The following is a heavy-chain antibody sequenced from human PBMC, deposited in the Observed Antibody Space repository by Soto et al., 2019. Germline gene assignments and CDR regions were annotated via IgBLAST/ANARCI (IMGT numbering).Heavy chain of an antibody. CDR1: GFIFTDYW. J-gene: IGHJ4*02. Sequence: EVQLVESGGGLVQPGGSLRLSCAASGFIFTDYWIHWVRQAPGKGLVWVSRIKSDESTTNYADSVWGRLTISRDNAKNTVYLQINSLRAEDTAVYYCARGARTYYYFDYWGQGTLLTVSS. V-gene: IGHV3-74*01. D-gene: IGHD2-8*01. CDR2: IKSDESTT. CDR3: ARGARTYYYFDY.